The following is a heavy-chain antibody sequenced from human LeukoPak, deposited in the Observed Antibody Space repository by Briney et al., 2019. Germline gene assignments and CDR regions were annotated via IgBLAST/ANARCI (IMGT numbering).Heavy chain of an antibody. CDR3: ARTGSTVTMLYPFDH. Sequence: SETLSLTCTVSGGSIRSYYWSWIRQPPGKGPEWIGYIYYSGSTNYDPSLKSRVSISVDTSKNQFSLKLSSVTAADTAVYYCARTGSTVTMLYPFDHWGQGTLVTVSS. V-gene: IGHV4-59*01. D-gene: IGHD4-17*01. CDR2: IYYSGST. J-gene: IGHJ4*02. CDR1: GGSIRSYY.